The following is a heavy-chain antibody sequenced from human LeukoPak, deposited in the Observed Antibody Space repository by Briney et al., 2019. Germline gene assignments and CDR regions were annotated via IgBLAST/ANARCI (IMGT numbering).Heavy chain of an antibody. J-gene: IGHJ4*02. Sequence: GGSLRLSCAASGFTFSSYWMSWVRQAPGKGVEWVENIKQDGSEKKYVDSLKGRFTISRDNAKNSLYLQMNSLRAEDTAVYYCARGDYADYEWGQGTLVTVSS. CDR3: ARGDYADYE. CDR1: GFTFSSYW. D-gene: IGHD4-17*01. V-gene: IGHV3-7*04. CDR2: IKQDGSEK.